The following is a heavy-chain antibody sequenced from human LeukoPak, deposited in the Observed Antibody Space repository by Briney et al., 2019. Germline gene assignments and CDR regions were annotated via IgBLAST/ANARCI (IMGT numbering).Heavy chain of an antibody. CDR3: ARQPYKTSGYYYYFDY. CDR2: IYYSGST. CDR1: GGSISSYY. D-gene: IGHD3-22*01. V-gene: IGHV4-59*01. J-gene: IGHJ4*02. Sequence: SSETLSLTCTVSGGSISSYYWSWIRQPPGKGLEWIGYIYYSGSTNYNPSPKSRVTISVDTSKNQFSLKLSSVTAADTAVYYCARQPYKTSGYYYYFDYWGQGTLVTVSS.